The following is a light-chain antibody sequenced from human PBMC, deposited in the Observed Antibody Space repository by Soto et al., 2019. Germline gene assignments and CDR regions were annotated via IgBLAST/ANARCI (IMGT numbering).Light chain of an antibody. Sequence: DIEIPHSPFSLSASVVDRVTITFLASQGISSDLNWYQQKPGKEPKLLIYAASTLQSGVPSRFSGSGSGTVFTLTISSLQPEDFATYYCQKLNSYPINFGQGTRLEIK. CDR2: AAS. CDR1: QGISSD. J-gene: IGKJ5*01. V-gene: IGKV1-9*01. CDR3: QKLNSYPIN.